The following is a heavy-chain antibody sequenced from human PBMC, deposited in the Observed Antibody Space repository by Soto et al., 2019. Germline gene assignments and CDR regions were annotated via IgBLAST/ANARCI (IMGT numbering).Heavy chain of an antibody. Sequence: VKVSCKASGGTFSSYAISWVRQAPGQGLEWMGGIIPIFGTANYAQKFQGRVTITADESTSTAYMELSSLRSEDTAVYYCSXXXPXXGYYYXMDFCGQGTTVXVSS. J-gene: IGHJ6*02. CDR2: IIPIFGTA. CDR3: SXXXPXXGYYYXMDF. V-gene: IGHV1-69*13. CDR1: GGTFSSYA.